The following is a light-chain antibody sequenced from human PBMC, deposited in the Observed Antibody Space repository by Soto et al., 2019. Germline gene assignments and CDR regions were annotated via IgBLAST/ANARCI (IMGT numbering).Light chain of an antibody. CDR1: QIVSSTY. Sequence: CACTLSLSPGERATLSCRASQIVSSTYLAWFQQKPGQAPRLLIYGASTRATGIPDRFSGSGSGTDFTLTISGLEPEDFALYYCQQYGVTTLNTFGGGTKVDIK. V-gene: IGKV3-20*01. J-gene: IGKJ4*01. CDR3: QQYGVTTLNT. CDR2: GAS.